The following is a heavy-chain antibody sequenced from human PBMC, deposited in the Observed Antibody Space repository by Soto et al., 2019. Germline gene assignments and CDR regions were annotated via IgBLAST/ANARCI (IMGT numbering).Heavy chain of an antibody. V-gene: IGHV4-31*01. CDR1: GGSISSGGYY. Sequence: QVQLQESGPGLVKRSQTLSLTCTVSGGSISSGGYYWSWIRQQPGKGLEWIGYIYYSGSTYYNPSLKRLVTLSGDKSTNQVSLKLISVTAADTAVYYFARSFGVAAAGPSDYWGQGTLVTVSS. CDR2: IYYSGST. CDR3: ARSFGVAAAGPSDY. D-gene: IGHD6-13*01. J-gene: IGHJ4*02.